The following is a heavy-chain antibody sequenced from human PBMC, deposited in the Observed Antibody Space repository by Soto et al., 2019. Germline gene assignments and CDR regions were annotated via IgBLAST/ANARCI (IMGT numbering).Heavy chain of an antibody. J-gene: IGHJ6*02. CDR1: GGTFGNSA. Sequence: QVLLVQSGAEVKKPGSSVTVSCKASGGTFGNSAISWVRQAPGQGLEWMGGIIPLFPTPDYAQKFQGRVTLTSDXXTSTAYMELTSLRSDDTAVYFCARDKARLQLGGNYYYAMDVWGQGTTVTVSS. CDR2: IIPLFPTP. CDR3: ARDKARLQLGGNYYYAMDV. V-gene: IGHV1-69*05. D-gene: IGHD5-12*01.